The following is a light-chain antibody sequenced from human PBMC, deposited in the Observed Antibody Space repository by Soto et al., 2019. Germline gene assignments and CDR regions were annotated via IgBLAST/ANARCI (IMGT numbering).Light chain of an antibody. Sequence: ETVMTQSPGTLSVSPGERATLSCRASQSVDSYLAWYQQKPGQAPRLLIYVASTRATGIPARFSGSGSGTDFTLTISSLEPEDFAVYYCQQRSNWPSITFGQGTRLEIK. CDR2: VAS. V-gene: IGKV3-11*01. CDR1: QSVDSY. J-gene: IGKJ5*01. CDR3: QQRSNWPSIT.